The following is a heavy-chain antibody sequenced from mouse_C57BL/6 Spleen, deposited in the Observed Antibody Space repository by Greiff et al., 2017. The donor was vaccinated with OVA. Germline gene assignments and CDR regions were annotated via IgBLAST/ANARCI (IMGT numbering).Heavy chain of an antibody. CDR1: GFNIKDDY. Sequence: VQLQQSGAELVRPGASVKLSCTASGFNIKDDYMHWVKQRPEQGLEWIGWIDPENGDTEYASKFQGKATITADTSSNTAYLQLSSLTSEDTAVYYCTRGNRYFDVWGTGTTVTVSS. CDR3: TRGNRYFDV. D-gene: IGHD2-1*01. CDR2: IDPENGDT. J-gene: IGHJ1*03. V-gene: IGHV14-4*01.